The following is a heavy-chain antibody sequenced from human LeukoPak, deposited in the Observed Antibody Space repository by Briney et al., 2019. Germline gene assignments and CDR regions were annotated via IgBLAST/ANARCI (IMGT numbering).Heavy chain of an antibody. CDR1: GGTFSSYA. D-gene: IGHD1-26*01. V-gene: IGHV1-69*13. J-gene: IGHJ6*03. CDR2: IIPIFGTA. Sequence: ASVKVSCKASGGTFSSYAISWVRQAPGQGLEWMGGIIPIFGTANYAQKFQGRVTITADESTSTAYMELSSLRSEDTAVYYCARAPLGGDYYYYMDVWGKGTTVTVSS. CDR3: ARAPLGGDYYYYMDV.